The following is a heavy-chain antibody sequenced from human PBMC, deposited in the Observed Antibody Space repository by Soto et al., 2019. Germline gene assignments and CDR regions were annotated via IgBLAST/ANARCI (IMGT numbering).Heavy chain of an antibody. D-gene: IGHD2-2*01. V-gene: IGHV3-23*01. CDR1: GFTFSSYA. J-gene: IGHJ4*02. CDR3: AKDRADIVVVPTYFDY. Sequence: GGSLRLSCAASGFTFSSYAMSWVRQAPGKGLEWVSAISGSGGSTYYADSVKGRFTISRDNSKNTLYLQMNSLRAEDTAVYYCAKDRADIVVVPTYFDYWGQGTLVTVSS. CDR2: ISGSGGST.